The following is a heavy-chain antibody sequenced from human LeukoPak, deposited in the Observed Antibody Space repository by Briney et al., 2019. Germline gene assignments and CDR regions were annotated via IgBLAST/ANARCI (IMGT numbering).Heavy chain of an antibody. CDR3: AGSPYGDYGDFDY. D-gene: IGHD4-17*01. CDR1: GFTFSSYA. J-gene: IGHJ4*02. V-gene: IGHV3-66*01. CDR2: IYSGGST. Sequence: PGGSLRLSCAASGFTFSSYAMSWVRQAPGKGLEWVSVIYSGGSTYYADSVKGRFTISRDNSKNTLYLQMNSLRAEDTAVYYCAGSPYGDYGDFDYWGQGTLVTVSS.